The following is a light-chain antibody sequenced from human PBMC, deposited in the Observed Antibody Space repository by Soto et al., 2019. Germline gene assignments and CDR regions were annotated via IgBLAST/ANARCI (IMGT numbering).Light chain of an antibody. V-gene: IGKV1-5*03. CDR3: KHYNSYSEA. CDR1: QSISSW. J-gene: IGKJ1*01. Sequence: DIQMNQSPSTLSASVGDRVTITCRASQSISSWLAWYQQKPGKAPKLLIYKASTLKSGVPSRFSGSGSGTEFTLTIRSLQPDDFATYYRKHYNSYSEAFGQGTKVDIK. CDR2: KAS.